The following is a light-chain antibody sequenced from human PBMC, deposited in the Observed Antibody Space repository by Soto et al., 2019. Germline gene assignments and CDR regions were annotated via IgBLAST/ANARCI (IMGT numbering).Light chain of an antibody. Sequence: DIQMTQSPFSRSASVGDTVTLTCRASQDISNYLNWLQQKPGKAPKLLIYAASTLQTGVPSRFSGSESGTDFTLTISSLQPEDFAIYFCLQSYTFPFTFGPGTRVEIK. V-gene: IGKV1-39*01. CDR3: LQSYTFPFT. CDR2: AAS. J-gene: IGKJ3*01. CDR1: QDISNY.